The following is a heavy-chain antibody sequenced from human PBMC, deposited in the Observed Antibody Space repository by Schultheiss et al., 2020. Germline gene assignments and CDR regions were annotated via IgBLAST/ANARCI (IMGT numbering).Heavy chain of an antibody. V-gene: IGHV4-34*01. CDR3: AIAQLVWSGYRYYYGMDV. CDR2: IYYSGST. CDR1: GGSFSGYY. D-gene: IGHD3-3*01. J-gene: IGHJ6*02. Sequence: SETLSLTCAVYGGSFSGYYWGWIRQHPGKGLEWIGYIYYSGSTYYNPSLKSRVTISVDTSKNQFSLKLSSVTAADTAVYYCAIAQLVWSGYRYYYGMDVWGQGTTVTVSS.